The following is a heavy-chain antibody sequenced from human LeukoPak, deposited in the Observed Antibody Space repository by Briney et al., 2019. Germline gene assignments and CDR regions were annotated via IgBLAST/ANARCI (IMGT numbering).Heavy chain of an antibody. Sequence: ASVKVSCKASGYTSTSYGISWVRQAPGQGLEWMGWISAYNGNTNYAQKLQGRVTMTTDTSTSTAYMELRSLRSDDTAVYYCARSILTGYYPGGYYFDYWGQGTLVTVSS. V-gene: IGHV1-18*04. CDR1: GYTSTSYG. J-gene: IGHJ4*02. CDR2: ISAYNGNT. CDR3: ARSILTGYYPGGYYFDY. D-gene: IGHD3-9*01.